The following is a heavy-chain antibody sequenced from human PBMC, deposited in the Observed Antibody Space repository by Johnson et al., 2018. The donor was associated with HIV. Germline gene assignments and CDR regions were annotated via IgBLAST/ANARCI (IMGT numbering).Heavy chain of an antibody. CDR1: GFTVSSNY. CDR3: ATSVEQGMVWNAFDI. J-gene: IGHJ3*02. D-gene: IGHD6-19*01. CDR2: IYSGGST. Sequence: VQLVESGGGLVQPGGSLRLSCAASGFTVSSNYMNWVRQAPGKGLEWVSVIYSGGSTFYADSVKGRFTISRDNSKDTLYLQMNSLRAEDTAVYYCATSVEQGMVWNAFDIGGQGTMVTVSS. V-gene: IGHV3-66*01.